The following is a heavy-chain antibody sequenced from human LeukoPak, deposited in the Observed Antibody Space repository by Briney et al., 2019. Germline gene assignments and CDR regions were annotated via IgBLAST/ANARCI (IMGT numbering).Heavy chain of an antibody. CDR3: ARGYFGDYVLDT. CDR2: INPNSGGT. V-gene: IGHV1-2*02. CDR1: GYRFRDHY. J-gene: IGHJ5*02. Sequence: GASVKVSCKAYGYRFRDHYIHWVRQAPGQGLEYLGGINPNSGGTNYAQKFQGLVTLTRDTSNDTAYIRLHSLTSDDTAVYYCARGYFGDYVLDTWGQGALITVSS. D-gene: IGHD4-17*01.